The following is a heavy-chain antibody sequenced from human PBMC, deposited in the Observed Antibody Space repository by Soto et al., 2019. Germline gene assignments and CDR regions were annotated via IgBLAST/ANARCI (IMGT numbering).Heavy chain of an antibody. J-gene: IGHJ6*02. D-gene: IGHD1-26*01. CDR2: IWHDGNNK. CDR1: GFTFSNYG. Sequence: GGSLRLSCAASGFTFSNYGMHWVRQAPGKGLEWVAIIWHDGNNKYYADSVRGRFIISRDNSKNRLYLQMNSLGAEDTAVYYCASDLVGASDSYGLDVWGQGTPVTVS. V-gene: IGHV3-33*01. CDR3: ASDLVGASDSYGLDV.